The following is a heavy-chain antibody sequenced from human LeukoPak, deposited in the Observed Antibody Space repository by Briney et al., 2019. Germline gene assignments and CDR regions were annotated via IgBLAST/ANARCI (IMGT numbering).Heavy chain of an antibody. CDR3: TTDRGVMITSGGVIVIPTNVDY. D-gene: IGHD3-16*02. V-gene: IGHV3-15*01. Sequence: GGSLRLSCAASGFTFSNAWMSWVRQAPGKGLERVGRIKSKTDGGTTDYAAPVKGRFIISRDDSKNTLYLQMNSLKTEDTAVYYCTTDRGVMITSGGVIVIPTNVDYWGQGTQVTVSS. CDR1: GFTFSNAW. CDR2: IKSKTDGGTT. J-gene: IGHJ4*02.